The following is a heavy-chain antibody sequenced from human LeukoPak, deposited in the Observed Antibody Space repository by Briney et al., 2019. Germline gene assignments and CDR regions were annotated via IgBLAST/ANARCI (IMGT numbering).Heavy chain of an antibody. J-gene: IGHJ4*02. CDR1: GFTFSSYG. V-gene: IGHV3-30*02. Sequence: GGSLRLSCAASGFTFSSYGIHWVRQAPGKGLEWVAFIRYDGNEKNYADSVKGRFTISRDNSKNTLYLQMNSLRAEDTAVYYCAKREGTYYYAPFDYWGQGTLVTVSS. CDR2: IRYDGNEK. D-gene: IGHD3-10*01. CDR3: AKREGTYYYAPFDY.